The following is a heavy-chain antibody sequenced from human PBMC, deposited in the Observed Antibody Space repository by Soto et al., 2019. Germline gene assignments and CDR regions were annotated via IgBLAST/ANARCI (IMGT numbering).Heavy chain of an antibody. J-gene: IGHJ4*02. Sequence: SETLSLTCTVSGGSISSYYWSWIRQPPGKGLEWIGYIYYSGSTNYNPSLKSRVTISVDTSKNQFSLKLSSVTAADTAVYYCARGGRGYSYGHDYWGQGTLVTVSS. V-gene: IGHV4-59*01. CDR2: IYYSGST. CDR1: GGSISSYY. D-gene: IGHD5-18*01. CDR3: ARGGRGYSYGHDY.